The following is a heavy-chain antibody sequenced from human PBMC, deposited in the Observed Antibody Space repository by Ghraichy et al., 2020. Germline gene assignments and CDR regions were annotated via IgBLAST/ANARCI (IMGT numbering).Heavy chain of an antibody. CDR1: GGSISSYY. Sequence: SETLSLTCTVSGGSISSYYWSWLRQPPGKGLEWIGNIDFSWGSKYSPSLTSRVTISVDTSKNQFSLKLDSVTAADTAVYYCARAMRFHWYFDLWGRGSLVTVSS. V-gene: IGHV4-59*01. J-gene: IGHJ2*01. CDR2: IDFSWGS. CDR3: ARAMRFHWYFDL.